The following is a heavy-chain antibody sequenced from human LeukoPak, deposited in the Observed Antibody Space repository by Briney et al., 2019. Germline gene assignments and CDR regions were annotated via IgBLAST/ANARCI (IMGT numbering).Heavy chain of an antibody. D-gene: IGHD2-2*01. V-gene: IGHV4-59*08. Sequence: PSETLSLTCSVFGGSSSSYYWSWIRQPPGKGLEWIGYIYYSGGTNYNPSLKSRVTISVDRSKNQFSLNLSSVTAADTAVYYCARLAFTMRPFDYWGQGTLVTVSS. CDR2: IYYSGGT. CDR3: ARLAFTMRPFDY. J-gene: IGHJ4*02. CDR1: GGSSSSYY.